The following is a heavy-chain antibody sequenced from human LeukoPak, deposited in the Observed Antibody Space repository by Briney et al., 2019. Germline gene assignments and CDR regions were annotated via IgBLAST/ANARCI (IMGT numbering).Heavy chain of an antibody. CDR2: IIPIFGTA. CDR1: GGAFSSYA. J-gene: IGHJ4*02. V-gene: IGHV1-69*05. Sequence: GASVNVSCKASGGAFSSYAISWVRQAPGQGLEWMGGIIPIFGTANYAQKFQGRVTITTDESTSTAYMELSSLRSEDTAVYYCARVSAVDFWSGYYYFDYWGQGTLVTVSS. CDR3: ARVSAVDFWSGYYYFDY. D-gene: IGHD3-3*01.